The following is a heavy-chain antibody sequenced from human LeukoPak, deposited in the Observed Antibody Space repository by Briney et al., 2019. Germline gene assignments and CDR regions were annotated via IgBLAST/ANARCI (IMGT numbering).Heavy chain of an antibody. CDR3: ARDPAPSNPLLGATPPGYYYMDV. CDR2: IIPIFGTA. CDR1: GGTFSSYA. Sequence: ASVKVSCKASGGTFSSYAISWVRQAPGQGLEWMGGIIPIFGTANYAQKFQGRVTITADESTSTAYMELSSLRSEDTAVYYCARDPAPSNPLLGATPPGYYYMDVWGEGATVTVSS. D-gene: IGHD1-26*01. V-gene: IGHV1-69*13. J-gene: IGHJ6*03.